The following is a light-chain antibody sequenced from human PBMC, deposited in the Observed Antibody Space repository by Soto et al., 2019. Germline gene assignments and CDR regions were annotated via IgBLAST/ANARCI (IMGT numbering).Light chain of an antibody. V-gene: IGKV1-9*01. Sequence: IQLTQSPSSLSASVGDRVTITCRASQGISSYLAWYQQKPGEAPKLLIYAASTLQSGVPSRFSGSGSGTDFTLTISSLQPEDFAAYYCDQLNRYPLPFGGGTKVDIK. CDR2: AAS. CDR1: QGISSY. CDR3: DQLNRYPLP. J-gene: IGKJ4*01.